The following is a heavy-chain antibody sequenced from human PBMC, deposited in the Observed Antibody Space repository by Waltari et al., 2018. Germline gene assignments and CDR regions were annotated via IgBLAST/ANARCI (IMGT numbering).Heavy chain of an antibody. J-gene: IGHJ4*02. CDR2: INHVGST. CDR1: GGSFSGSN. CDR3: ARVPRIEARRHFEE. Sequence: QVQLQQWGAGLLKHSETLSRTCDVYGGSFSGSNWSWIRQPPGKGLEWIGEINHVGSTNYNPSLKSRFTISVDTSKNQFSLKLSSVTAADTAVYYCARVPRIEARRHFEEWGQGNLVTVSS. D-gene: IGHD6-6*01. V-gene: IGHV4-34*01.